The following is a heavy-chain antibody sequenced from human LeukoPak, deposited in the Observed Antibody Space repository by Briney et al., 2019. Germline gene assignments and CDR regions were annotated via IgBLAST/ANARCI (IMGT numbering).Heavy chain of an antibody. CDR3: ARVNRLPPQLKDY. D-gene: IGHD1-14*01. Sequence: PSQTLSLTCTVSGGSISSGGYYWSWIRQHPGKGLEWIGYIYYSGSTYYNPSLKSRVTISVDTSKNQFSLKLSSVTAADTAVYYCARVNRLPPQLKDYWGQGTLVTVSS. CDR2: IYYSGST. J-gene: IGHJ4*02. CDR1: GGSISSGGYY. V-gene: IGHV4-31*03.